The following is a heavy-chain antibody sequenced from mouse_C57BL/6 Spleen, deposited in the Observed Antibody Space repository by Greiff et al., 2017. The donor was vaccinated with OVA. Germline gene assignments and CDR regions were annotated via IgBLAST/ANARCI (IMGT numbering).Heavy chain of an antibody. Sequence: VKLQESGAELARPGASVKLSCKASGYTFTSYGISWVKQRTGQGLEWIGEIYPRSGNTYYNEKFKGKATLTADKSSSTAYMELRSLTSEDSAVYFCARTETSTVVAEYYFDYWGQGTTLTVSS. D-gene: IGHD1-1*01. CDR1: GYTFTSYG. CDR2: IYPRSGNT. V-gene: IGHV1-81*01. J-gene: IGHJ2*01. CDR3: ARTETSTVVAEYYFDY.